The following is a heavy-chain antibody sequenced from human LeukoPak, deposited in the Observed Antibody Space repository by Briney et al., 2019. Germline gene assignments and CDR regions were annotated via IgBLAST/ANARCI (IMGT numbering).Heavy chain of an antibody. CDR2: IYYSGST. D-gene: IGHD5-12*01. Sequence: SETLSLTCTVSGGSISSYYWSWIRQPPGKGLEWIGYIYYSGSTNYNPSLKSRVTISVDMSKSQFSLKLSSVTAADTAVYYCARDPNSGSDMYYFDYWGQGTLVTVSS. CDR3: ARDPNSGSDMYYFDY. V-gene: IGHV4-59*01. CDR1: GGSISSYY. J-gene: IGHJ4*02.